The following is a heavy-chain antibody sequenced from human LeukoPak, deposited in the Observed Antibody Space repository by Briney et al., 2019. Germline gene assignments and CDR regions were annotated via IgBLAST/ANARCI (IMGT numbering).Heavy chain of an antibody. CDR2: ITGGGGST. Sequence: GGTLRLSCAASRFTFSNFAMSWVRQAPVKGLEWVSTITGGGGSTYYADSVKGRFTISRDNSKNTLFLQMNSLRAEDTAVYYCAKEIRGVNWGQGTLVTVSS. CDR1: RFTFSNFA. V-gene: IGHV3-23*01. J-gene: IGHJ4*02. CDR3: AKEIRGVN. D-gene: IGHD3-10*01.